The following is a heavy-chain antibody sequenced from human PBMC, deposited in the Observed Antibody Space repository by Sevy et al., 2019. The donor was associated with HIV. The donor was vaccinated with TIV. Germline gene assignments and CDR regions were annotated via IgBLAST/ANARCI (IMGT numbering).Heavy chain of an antibody. CDR3: ARAYAYFYDNAGQDNWFDP. D-gene: IGHD2-21*01. J-gene: IGHJ5*02. CDR2: ISYDGSKK. V-gene: IGHV3-30*03. CDR1: GFTFSDYG. Sequence: GGSLRLSCAASGFTFSDYGMHWVRQAPGKGLEWVAVISYDGSKKHYVDSVKGRFSVSRDNSKNTLFLQMNRLRVEDTAVYYCARAYAYFYDNAGQDNWFDPWGQGTLVTVSS.